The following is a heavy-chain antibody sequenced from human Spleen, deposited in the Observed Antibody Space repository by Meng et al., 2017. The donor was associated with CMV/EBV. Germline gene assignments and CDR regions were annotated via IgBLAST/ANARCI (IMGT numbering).Heavy chain of an antibody. V-gene: IGHV1-3*01. Sequence: YTCTSLATQWVRQHPGQRLEWMRSINAANDNTYYSQSFHDRVTITRDTSASTAYMKLSSLRPEDTAVYYCARDRSDRVCGGDCWLDYWGQGTLVTVSS. CDR2: INAANDNT. CDR1: YTCTSLA. D-gene: IGHD2-21*02. CDR3: ARDRSDRVCGGDCWLDY. J-gene: IGHJ4*02.